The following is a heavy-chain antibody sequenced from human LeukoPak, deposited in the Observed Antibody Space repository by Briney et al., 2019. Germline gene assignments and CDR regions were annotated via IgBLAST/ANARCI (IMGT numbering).Heavy chain of an antibody. J-gene: IGHJ5*02. CDR2: INTNTGNP. Sequence: GASVKVSCKVSGFTLSSYHMNWVRQAPGQGLEWMGWINTNTGNPTYAQGFTGRFVFSLDTSVNTAYLQITGLEAEDTAVYYCSRDIVRTAYDLWGQGALVTVSS. D-gene: IGHD3-10*01. CDR1: GFTLSSYH. CDR3: SRDIVRTAYDL. V-gene: IGHV7-4-1*02.